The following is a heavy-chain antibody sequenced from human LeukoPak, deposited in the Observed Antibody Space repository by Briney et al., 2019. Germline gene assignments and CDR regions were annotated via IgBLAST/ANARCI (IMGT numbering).Heavy chain of an antibody. CDR2: IYPGDSDT. CDR1: GYSFTSYW. V-gene: IGHV5-51*01. J-gene: IGHJ4*02. CDR3: ARLSYDSSGYLDNYFDY. Sequence: GESLKISCKGSGYSFTSYWIGWVRQMPGKGLEWMGIIYPGDSDTRDSPSFQGQVTISADKSISTAYLQWSSLKASDTAMYYCARLSYDSSGYLDNYFDYWGQGTLVTVSS. D-gene: IGHD3-22*01.